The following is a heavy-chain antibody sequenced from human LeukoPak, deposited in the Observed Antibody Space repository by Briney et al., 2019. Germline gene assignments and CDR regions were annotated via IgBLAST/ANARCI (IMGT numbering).Heavy chain of an antibody. CDR3: STAVNGSYFD. Sequence: PGGSLRLSCAASGFTFTYAWMTWVRQAPGKGLEGVGRIKSNPDGETADYAAPVKGRFTISRDDSRNTLYLQMNNLEIDDTAVYFCSTAVNGSYFDWGQGTLVIVSS. CDR1: GFTFTYAW. V-gene: IGHV3-15*01. J-gene: IGHJ1*01. CDR2: IKSNPDGETA. D-gene: IGHD1-26*01.